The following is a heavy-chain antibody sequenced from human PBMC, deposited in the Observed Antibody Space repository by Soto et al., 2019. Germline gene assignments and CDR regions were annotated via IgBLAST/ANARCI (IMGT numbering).Heavy chain of an antibody. D-gene: IGHD3-10*01. CDR1: GFTFSSYA. Sequence: GGSLRLSCAASGFTFSSYAISWVRQAPGKGPEWVSSISGRGASTYYADSVKGRFTISRDNSKNTLYLQMNSLRAEDTAVYYCARELKYGAFDIWGQGTMVTVSS. V-gene: IGHV3-23*01. CDR3: ARELKYGAFDI. J-gene: IGHJ3*02. CDR2: ISGRGAST.